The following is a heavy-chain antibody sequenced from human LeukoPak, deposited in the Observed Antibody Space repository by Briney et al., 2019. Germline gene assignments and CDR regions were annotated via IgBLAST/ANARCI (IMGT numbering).Heavy chain of an antibody. Sequence: SQTLSLTCTVSGGSISSGGYYWRWVRQHPGKGLEWIGYIYYSGSTYYNPSLKSRVTISVDTSKNQFSLKLSSVTAADTAVYYCARSGATTVTTFDYWGQGTLVTVSS. CDR1: GGSISSGGYY. CDR2: IYYSGST. J-gene: IGHJ4*02. D-gene: IGHD4-11*01. V-gene: IGHV4-31*03. CDR3: ARSGATTVTTFDY.